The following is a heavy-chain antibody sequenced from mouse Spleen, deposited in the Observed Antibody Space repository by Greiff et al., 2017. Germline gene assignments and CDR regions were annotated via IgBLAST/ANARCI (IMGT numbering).Heavy chain of an antibody. J-gene: IGHJ4*01. CDR1: GFTFSSYG. D-gene: IGHD2-4*01. CDR2: ISSGGSYT. V-gene: IGHV5-6*01. CDR3: ARRYYDYPGAMDY. Sequence: EVQRVESGGDLVKPGGSLKLSCAASGFTFSSYGMSWVRQTPDKRLEWVATISSGGSYTYYPDSVKGRFTISRDNAKNTLYLQMSSLKSEDTAMYYCARRYYDYPGAMDYWGQGTSVTVSS.